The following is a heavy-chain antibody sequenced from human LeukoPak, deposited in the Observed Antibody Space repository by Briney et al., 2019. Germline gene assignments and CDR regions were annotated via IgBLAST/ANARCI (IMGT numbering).Heavy chain of an antibody. D-gene: IGHD3-10*01. CDR2: ISSDNKAI. V-gene: IGHV3-48*02. CDR1: GFTFRTYS. Sequence: GGSLRLSCAASGFTFRTYSMNWVRQAPGKGLEWISYISSDNKAISYADSVKGRFTISGDNAKNSLYLQMNSLRDEDTAVYYCARDFSRSYAIDYWGQGTLVTVSS. J-gene: IGHJ4*02. CDR3: ARDFSRSYAIDY.